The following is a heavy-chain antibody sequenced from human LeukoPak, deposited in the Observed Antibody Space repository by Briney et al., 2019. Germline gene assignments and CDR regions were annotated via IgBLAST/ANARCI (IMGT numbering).Heavy chain of an antibody. D-gene: IGHD5-18*01. V-gene: IGHV4-59*01. CDR1: GGSIGSYY. J-gene: IGHJ4*02. CDR3: ARGAAGYSYG. CDR2: IYYSGST. Sequence: PSETLSLTCTVSGGSIGSYYWSWIRQPPGKVLEWIGHIYYSGSTNYNPSLKSRLTISIDTSKNQFSLRLSSVTAADTAVYYCARGAAGYSYGWGQGTLVTVSS.